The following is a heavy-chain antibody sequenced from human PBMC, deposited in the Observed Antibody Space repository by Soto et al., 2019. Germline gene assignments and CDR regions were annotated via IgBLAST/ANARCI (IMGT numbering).Heavy chain of an antibody. Sequence: GSLRLSCSASGFTFSSYAMHWVRQAPGKGLEYVSAISSNGGSTYYADSVKGRFTISRDNSKNTLYLQMSSLRAEDTAVYYCVKDGSYYYGSGSYYSYWGQGTLVTVSS. D-gene: IGHD3-10*01. V-gene: IGHV3-64D*06. CDR3: VKDGSYYYGSGSYYSY. CDR2: ISSNGGST. J-gene: IGHJ4*02. CDR1: GFTFSSYA.